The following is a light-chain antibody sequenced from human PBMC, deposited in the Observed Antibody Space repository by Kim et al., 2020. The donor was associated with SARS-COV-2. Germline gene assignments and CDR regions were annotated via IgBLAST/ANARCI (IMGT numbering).Light chain of an antibody. CDR3: QHYDNWPYT. CDR1: QSVSSR. CDR2: SGS. Sequence: ELVMTQSPATLSLSPGERATLSCRASQSVSSRLAWYQKKPGQAPRLLIYSGSTRTTGTPARFSGSGSGTEFTLTISSLQSEDFAVYYCQHYDNWPYTMGQGTKLEI. J-gene: IGKJ2*01. V-gene: IGKV3-15*01.